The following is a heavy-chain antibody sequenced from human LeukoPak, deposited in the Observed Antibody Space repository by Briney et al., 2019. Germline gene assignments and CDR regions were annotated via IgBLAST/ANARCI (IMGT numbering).Heavy chain of an antibody. V-gene: IGHV4-59*12. CDR2: IHYSGST. D-gene: IGHD5-24*01. J-gene: IGHJ6*03. CDR3: ARGRDGYNLNFYYMDV. CDR1: GGSISRYY. Sequence: SETLSLTCTVSGGSISRYYWSWIRQPPGKGLEWIGYIHYSGSTKSDPSLKSRVTISVDTSKNQFSLKSNSVTAADTAVYFCARGRDGYNLNFYYMDVWGKGTTVTVSS.